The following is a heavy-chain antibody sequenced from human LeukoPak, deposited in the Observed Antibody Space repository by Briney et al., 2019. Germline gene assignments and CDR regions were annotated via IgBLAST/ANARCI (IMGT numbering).Heavy chain of an antibody. V-gene: IGHV4-34*01. CDR2: VHHGGRT. CDR1: GGSLSDYF. CDR3: ARGQYKRDY. J-gene: IGHJ4*02. D-gene: IGHD1-14*01. Sequence: SETLSLTCAVYGGSLSDYFWSWIRQPPGKGLEWIGDVHHGGRTYFNPSLKSRATISVDTSKNQFSLNMRSVTAADTAVYYCARGQYKRDYWGQGTLVTVSS.